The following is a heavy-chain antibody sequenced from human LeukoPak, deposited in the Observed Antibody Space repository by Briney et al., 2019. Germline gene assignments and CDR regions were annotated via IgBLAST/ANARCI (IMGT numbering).Heavy chain of an antibody. J-gene: IGHJ5*02. V-gene: IGHV1-24*01. D-gene: IGHD4-17*01. CDR3: ALMTTVTTSWGWFDP. CDR1: GYTLTELS. CDR2: FDPEDGET. Sequence: ASVKVSCKVSGYTLTELSMHWVRQAPGKGLEWMGGFDPEDGETIYAQKSQGRVTMTEDTSTDTAYMELSSLRSEDTAVYYCALMTTVTTSWGWFDPWGQGTLVTVSS.